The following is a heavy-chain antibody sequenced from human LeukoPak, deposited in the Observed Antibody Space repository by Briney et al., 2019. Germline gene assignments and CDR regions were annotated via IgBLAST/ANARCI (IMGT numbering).Heavy chain of an antibody. CDR1: GNSISSGHS. V-gene: IGHV4-30-4*07. J-gene: IGHJ4*02. CDR2: IYNSGST. D-gene: IGHD3-22*01. Sequence: SETLSLTCSVSGNSISSGHSWSWIRQPPGKGLEWIGYIYNSGSTKYNPSLKSRVTISVDTSKNQFSLKLNSVTAADTAIYYCARNGDDSSDYYYFDYWGQGTLVTVSS. CDR3: ARNGDDSSDYYYFDY.